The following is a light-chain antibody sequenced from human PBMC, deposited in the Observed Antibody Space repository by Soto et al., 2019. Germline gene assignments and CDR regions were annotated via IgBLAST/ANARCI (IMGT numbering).Light chain of an antibody. Sequence: QSALTQPASVSGSPGQSIAISCTGTSTDVGGYNYVSWYQQHPGKAPKLMIYEVINRPSGVSNRFSGAKSGNTASLTISGLQAEDEADYYCSSYTSDSTLVFGGGTKLTVL. V-gene: IGLV2-14*01. CDR2: EVI. CDR1: STDVGGYNY. CDR3: SSYTSDSTLV. J-gene: IGLJ3*02.